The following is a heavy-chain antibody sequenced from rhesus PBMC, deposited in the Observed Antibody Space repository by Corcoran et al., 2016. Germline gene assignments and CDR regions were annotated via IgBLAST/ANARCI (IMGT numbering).Heavy chain of an antibody. J-gene: IGHJ4*01. CDR2: IHGKSAST. Sequence: QEQLQESGPGLVKPSETLSLTCAVSGGSISGGYYWGWIRQHQGKGREWIGNIHGKSASTYYNPSLQSRVTLSKDTSKNQFSLKRSAVTAADTAVYYCARHIGGYFDHWGQGVQVTVSS. CDR3: ARHIGGYFDH. D-gene: IGHD5-42*01. CDR1: GGSISGGYY. V-gene: IGHV4S17*01.